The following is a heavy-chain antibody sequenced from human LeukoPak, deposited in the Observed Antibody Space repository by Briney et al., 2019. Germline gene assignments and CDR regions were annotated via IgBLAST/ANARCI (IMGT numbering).Heavy chain of an antibody. J-gene: IGHJ4*02. V-gene: IGHV3-23*01. CDR3: AKGVGYCSGGSCQQFDY. CDR2: ISGSGGST. Sequence: GGSLRLSCAASGFTFSSYEMNWVRQAPGKGLKWVSAISGSGGSTYYADSVKGRITISRDNSKNTLYLQMNSLRAEDTAVYYCAKGVGYCSGGSCQQFDYWGQGTLVTVSS. D-gene: IGHD2-15*01. CDR1: GFTFSSYE.